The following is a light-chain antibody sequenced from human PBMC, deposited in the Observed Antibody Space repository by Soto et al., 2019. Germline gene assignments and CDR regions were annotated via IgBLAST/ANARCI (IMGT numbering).Light chain of an antibody. CDR1: QGISSN. CDR2: GAS. Sequence: EIVMTQSPATLSVSPGERATLSCRASQGISSNLAWYQQKLGQAPRLLIYGASTRATGIPARFSGSGSGTEFTLTISSLQSEDFAVYYCQQYNKWPPWTFGQGTKVEIK. CDR3: QQYNKWPPWT. J-gene: IGKJ1*01. V-gene: IGKV3-15*01.